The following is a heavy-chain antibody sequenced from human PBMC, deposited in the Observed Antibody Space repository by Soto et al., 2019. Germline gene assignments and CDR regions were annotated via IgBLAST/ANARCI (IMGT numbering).Heavy chain of an antibody. D-gene: IGHD1-26*01. CDR1: GFIFRNFG. CDR2: TSGDENDK. J-gene: IGHJ4*02. Sequence: QVQLVESGGGVVQPGRSLRLSCAASGFIFRNFGMHWVRRAPGKGLEWVAVTSGDENDKYYPDSMKGRFTISRDNFNNTLYLQLNSLRPEDTAVYHCVQGASTAHHPLHSWGQGVLVTVSS. V-gene: IGHV3-30*03. CDR3: VQGASTAHHPLHS.